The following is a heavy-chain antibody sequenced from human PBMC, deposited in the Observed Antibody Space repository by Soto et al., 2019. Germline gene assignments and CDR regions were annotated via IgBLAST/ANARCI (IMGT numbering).Heavy chain of an antibody. CDR3: ERDEYGDYPTTG. CDR1: GGSISSYY. J-gene: IGHJ4*02. Sequence: SETLSLTCTVSGGSISSYYWSWLRQPPGKGLEWIGYIYYSGSTNYNPSLKSRVTISVDTSKNQFSLKLSSVTAADTAVYYCERDEYGDYPTTGWGQGTLVTVSS. D-gene: IGHD4-17*01. CDR2: IYYSGST. V-gene: IGHV4-59*01.